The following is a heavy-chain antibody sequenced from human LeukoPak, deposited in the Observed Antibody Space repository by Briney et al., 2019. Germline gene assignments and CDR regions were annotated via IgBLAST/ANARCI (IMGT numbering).Heavy chain of an antibody. CDR1: GFTFDEYA. CDR2: ISGDGSST. Sequence: GGSLRLSCAASGFTFDEYAMHWVRQAPGKGLEWVSLISGDGSSTYYADSVKGRFTISRDNSKNPLYLQMNGLRIEDTALYYCTKDRYCSSSSCPTDHWGQGTLVTVSS. CDR3: TKDRYCSSSSCPTDH. V-gene: IGHV3-43*02. J-gene: IGHJ4*02. D-gene: IGHD2-2*01.